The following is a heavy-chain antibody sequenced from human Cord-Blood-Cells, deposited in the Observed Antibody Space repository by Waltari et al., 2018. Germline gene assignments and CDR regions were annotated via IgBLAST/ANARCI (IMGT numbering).Heavy chain of an antibody. Sequence: QVQLQESGPGLVKPSETLSLTCAVSGYSISSGYYWGWIRQPPGGGLEWIGSIYHSGSTYYNPSLKSRVTISVDTSKNQFSLKLSSVTAADTAVYYCARTSGSSSWYRGDYFDYWGQGTLVTVSS. CDR1: GYSISSGYY. V-gene: IGHV4-38-2*01. CDR2: IYHSGST. J-gene: IGHJ4*02. CDR3: ARTSGSSSWYRGDYFDY. D-gene: IGHD6-13*01.